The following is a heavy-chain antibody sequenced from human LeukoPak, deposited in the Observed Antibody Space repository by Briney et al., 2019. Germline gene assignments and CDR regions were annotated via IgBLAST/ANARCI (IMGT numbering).Heavy chain of an antibody. V-gene: IGHV4-59*12. CDR1: GGSISSYY. CDR3: ARGLWTTGGY. J-gene: IGHJ4*02. D-gene: IGHD1-14*01. Sequence: RASETLSLTCTVSGGSISSYYWSWIRQPPGEGLEWIGYVYYSRTVNYNPSLKSRVTISVDTSKKQFSLKLSSVTAADTAVYYCARGLWTTGGYWGQGTLVTVSS. CDR2: VYYSRTV.